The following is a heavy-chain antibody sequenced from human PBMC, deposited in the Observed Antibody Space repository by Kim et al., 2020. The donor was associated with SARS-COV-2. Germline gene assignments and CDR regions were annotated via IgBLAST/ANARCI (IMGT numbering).Heavy chain of an antibody. D-gene: IGHD6-6*01. V-gene: IGHV1-46*01. CDR3: ARVYGSSGAGVDY. Sequence: YSQKSQGRATMTRDTSTSTVYMELSSLRSEDTAVYYCARVYGSSGAGVDYWCQGTLVTVSS. J-gene: IGHJ4*02.